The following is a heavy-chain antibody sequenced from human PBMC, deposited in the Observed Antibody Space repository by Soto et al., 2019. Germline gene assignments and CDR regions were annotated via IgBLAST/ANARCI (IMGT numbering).Heavy chain of an antibody. D-gene: IGHD2-21*02. CDR1: GGSFSGYY. J-gene: IGHJ5*02. V-gene: IGHV4-34*01. CDR2: INHSGST. CDR3: ASRLSWFDP. Sequence: SETLSLTCAVYGGSFSGYYWSWIRQPPGKGLEWIGEINHSGSTNYNPSLKSRVTVSVDTSKNQFSLKLSSVTAADTAVYYCASRLSWFDPWGQGTLVTVSS.